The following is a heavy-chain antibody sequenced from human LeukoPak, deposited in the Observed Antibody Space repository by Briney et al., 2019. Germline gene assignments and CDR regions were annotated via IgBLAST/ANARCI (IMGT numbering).Heavy chain of an antibody. CDR3: AKDAYSGGWYWFDP. D-gene: IGHD6-19*01. CDR2: ISWNSGTI. Sequence: GGSLRLSCAASGSTFDDYGMHWVRQTPGKGLEWVSGISWNSGTINYADSVKGRFTISRDNAKNSLYLQMNSLRVEDTAEYYCAKDAYSGGWYWFDPWGQGTLVTVSS. V-gene: IGHV3-9*01. CDR1: GSTFDDYG. J-gene: IGHJ5*02.